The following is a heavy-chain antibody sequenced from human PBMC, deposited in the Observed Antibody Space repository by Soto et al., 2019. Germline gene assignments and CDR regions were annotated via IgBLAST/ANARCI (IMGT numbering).Heavy chain of an antibody. V-gene: IGHV4-30-4*01. Sequence: QVQLQESGPGLVKPSQTLSLTCTVSGASISSADYYWSWIRQPPGKGLEWIGYIYYSGNTYYNPSLQRRVTISVDASKNQFSLKLRSVTAADTAVYYCASPKSQMGSLDYWGQGTLVTVSS. CDR1: GASISSADYY. D-gene: IGHD2-8*01. CDR3: ASPKSQMGSLDY. J-gene: IGHJ4*02. CDR2: IYYSGNT.